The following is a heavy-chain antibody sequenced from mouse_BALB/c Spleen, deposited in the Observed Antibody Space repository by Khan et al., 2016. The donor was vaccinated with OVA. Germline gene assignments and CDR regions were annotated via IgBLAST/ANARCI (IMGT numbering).Heavy chain of an antibody. CDR1: GYSFTGYF. D-gene: IGHD1-1*01. V-gene: IGHV1-20*02. CDR2: INPHIGET. J-gene: IGHJ2*01. CDR3: ARKNGGDCDY. Sequence: VQLKQSGPELVKPGASVKISCKASGYSFTGYFMNWVMQSHGKSLEWIGRINPHIGETLYNQKFKGKATLTVDESSRTVHMELRSLASGDSAVYYCARKNGGDCDYWGQGTTLTVSS.